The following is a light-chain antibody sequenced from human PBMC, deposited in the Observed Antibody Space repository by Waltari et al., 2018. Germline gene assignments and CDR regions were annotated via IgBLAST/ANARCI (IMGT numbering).Light chain of an antibody. J-gene: IGKJ2*01. CDR3: HQYNNWPPYT. Sequence: EVVLTQSPATLSVSPGERAPISCRASQNVNSNVAWYQQKPGQAPRLLIYGASSTATGIPARFSGSGSGTEFTLTISSLQSEDFAVYYCHQYNNWPPYTFGQGTKLEIK. CDR1: QNVNSN. CDR2: GAS. V-gene: IGKV3-15*01.